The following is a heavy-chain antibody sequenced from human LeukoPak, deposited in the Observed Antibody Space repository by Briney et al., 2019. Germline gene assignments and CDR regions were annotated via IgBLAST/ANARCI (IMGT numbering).Heavy chain of an antibody. CDR2: IYHSGST. D-gene: IGHD3-10*01. CDR3: AGGGAFDI. Sequence: SQTLSLTCAVSGGSISSGGXXXXXXXXXXXKGLEWIGYIYHSGSTYYNPSLKSRVTISVDRSKNQFSLKLSSVTAADTAVYYCAGGGAFDIWGQGTMVTVSS. J-gene: IGHJ3*02. V-gene: IGHV4-30-2*01. CDR1: GGSISSGGXX.